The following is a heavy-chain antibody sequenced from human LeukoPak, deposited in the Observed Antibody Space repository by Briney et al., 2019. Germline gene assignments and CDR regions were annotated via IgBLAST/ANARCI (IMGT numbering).Heavy chain of an antibody. CDR3: ARDGAPYYDYVWGSYRSLFDY. D-gene: IGHD3-16*02. J-gene: IGHJ4*02. CDR1: GFTFSSYA. CDR2: ISYDGSNK. V-gene: IGHV3-30-3*01. Sequence: HPGRSLRLSCAASGFTFSSYAMHWVRQAPGKGLEWVAVISYDGSNKYYADSVKGRFTISRDNSKNTLYLQMNSLRAEDTAVYYCARDGAPYYDYVWGSYRSLFDYWGQGTLVTVSS.